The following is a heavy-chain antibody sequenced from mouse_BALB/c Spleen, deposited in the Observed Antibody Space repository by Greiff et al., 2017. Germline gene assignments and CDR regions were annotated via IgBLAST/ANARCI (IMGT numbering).Heavy chain of an antibody. Sequence: QVQLQQSGAELARPGASVKLSCKASGYTFTDYYINWVKQRTGQGLEWIGEIYPGSGNTYYNEKFKGKATLTADKSSSTAYMQLSSLTSEDSAVYFCAITTVVATVDYWGQGTSVTVSS. CDR3: AITTVVATVDY. V-gene: IGHV1-77*01. J-gene: IGHJ4*01. D-gene: IGHD1-1*01. CDR2: IYPGSGNT. CDR1: GYTFTDYY.